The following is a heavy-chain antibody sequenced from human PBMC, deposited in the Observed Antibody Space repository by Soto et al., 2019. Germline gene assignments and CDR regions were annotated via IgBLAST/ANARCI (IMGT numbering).Heavy chain of an antibody. J-gene: IGHJ4*02. CDR1: GGTLSRYA. CDR3: ARGVYYDSRGYYFFF. D-gene: IGHD3-22*01. Sequence: SVKVSCKASGGTLSRYALSWVRQAPGQGPEWMGGIVPMFGTANYAQKFQGRVTITADESTNTAYMQLSRLRSEDTAVYYCARGVYYDSRGYYFFFWGQGTLVTVSS. V-gene: IGHV1-69*13. CDR2: IVPMFGTA.